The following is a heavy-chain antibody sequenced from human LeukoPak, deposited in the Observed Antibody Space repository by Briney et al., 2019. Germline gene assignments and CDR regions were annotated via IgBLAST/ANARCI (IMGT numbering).Heavy chain of an antibody. J-gene: IGHJ4*02. CDR2: INHSGST. CDR3: ASNSQGAFDY. CDR1: GGSFSGYY. V-gene: IGHV4-34*01. Sequence: SETLSLTCAVYGGSFSGYYWSWIRQPPGKGLEWIGEINHSGSTNYNPSLKSRVTISVDTSKNQFSLKLSSVTAADTAVYYCASNSQGAFDYWGQGTLVTVSS.